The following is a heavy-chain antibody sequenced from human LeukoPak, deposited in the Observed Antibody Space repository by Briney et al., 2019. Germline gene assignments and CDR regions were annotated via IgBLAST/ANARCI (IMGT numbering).Heavy chain of an antibody. CDR2: VSPNGGST. D-gene: IGHD6-6*01. CDR1: GYSFTDYY. J-gene: IGHJ4*02. Sequence: ASVKVSCKASGYSFTDYYMHWVRQAPGQGLEWVGRVSPNGGSTDYAQKFQGRVTMTRDTSINTDYMELSRLRSDDTAVYYCARGGWGSSPYFDYWGQGTLVTLSS. CDR3: ARGGWGSSPYFDY. V-gene: IGHV1-2*02.